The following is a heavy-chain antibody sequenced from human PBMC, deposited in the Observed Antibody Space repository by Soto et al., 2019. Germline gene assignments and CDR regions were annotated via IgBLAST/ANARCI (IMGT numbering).Heavy chain of an antibody. J-gene: IGHJ6*02. CDR3: GRDSKWDDTSVGMDV. CDR2: TNAGNGNT. CDR1: GYSFTRYS. V-gene: IGHV1-3*01. D-gene: IGHD3-22*01. Sequence: ASVMVSCKASGYSFTRYSIHWVRQAPGQSLEWMGWTNAGNGNTKYSQKFQGRVTITRDTSASTAYMELSSLRSEDTSVYYCGRDSKWDDTSVGMDVWGQGTKVTVSS.